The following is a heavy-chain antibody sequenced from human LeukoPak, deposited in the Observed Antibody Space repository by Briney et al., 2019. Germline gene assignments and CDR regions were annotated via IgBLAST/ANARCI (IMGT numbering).Heavy chain of an antibody. CDR2: ISHYSGNT. CDR3: TRSEKAYCGGVCDNYHMDV. J-gene: IGHJ6*03. D-gene: IGHD2-21*02. V-gene: IGHV1-18*01. CDR1: GYTFTSYG. Sequence: ASVKVSCKASGYTFTSYGISWVRQAPGQGLEWMGWISHYSGNTIYAQKFQDRVTMTTDTSTSTALMELRNLRSDDTAVYYCTRSEKAYCGGVCDNYHMDVWGRGTTVTVSS.